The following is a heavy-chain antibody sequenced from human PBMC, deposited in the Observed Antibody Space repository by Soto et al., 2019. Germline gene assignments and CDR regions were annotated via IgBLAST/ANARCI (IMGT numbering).Heavy chain of an antibody. CDR3: AADDMTTFI. Sequence: ASAKVSCKASGFTFPSSAVQWVRQARGQRLEWIGWIVVGSGNTNSAQKFQERVTFTRDMSTSTVYMELSSLKSEDTAVYYCAADDMTTFIWGQGTLVTVSS. V-gene: IGHV1-58*01. CDR2: IVVGSGNT. CDR1: GFTFPSSA. J-gene: IGHJ4*02. D-gene: IGHD1-1*01.